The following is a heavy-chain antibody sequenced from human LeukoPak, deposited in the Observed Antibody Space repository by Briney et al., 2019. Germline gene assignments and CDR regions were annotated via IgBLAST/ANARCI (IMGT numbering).Heavy chain of an antibody. J-gene: IGHJ4*02. V-gene: IGHV3-23*01. Sequence: GGSLSLSCAASGFTFSSYAMSWVRQAPGKGLEWVSAISGSGGSTYYADSVKGRFTISRDNSKNTLYLQMNSLRAEGTAVYYCARARNYYYGSGSYVDYWGQGTLVTVSS. CDR1: GFTFSSYA. D-gene: IGHD3-10*01. CDR2: ISGSGGST. CDR3: ARARNYYYGSGSYVDY.